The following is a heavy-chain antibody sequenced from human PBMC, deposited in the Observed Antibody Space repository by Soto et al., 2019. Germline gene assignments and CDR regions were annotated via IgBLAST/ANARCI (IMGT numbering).Heavy chain of an antibody. D-gene: IGHD6-6*01. CDR3: AKDKGRTIAARQCLGK. J-gene: IGHJ4*02. Sequence: SAPGFAFSDSAIHWVRQASGEGLEWIGRIRGKRGNDGTAYAASVKGRFTISRDDSKTTTYLQMNSLRAEDTALYYCAKDKGRTIAARQCLGKWGQGTLVTVSS. CDR1: GFAFSDSA. V-gene: IGHV3-73*01. CDR2: IRGKRGNDGT.